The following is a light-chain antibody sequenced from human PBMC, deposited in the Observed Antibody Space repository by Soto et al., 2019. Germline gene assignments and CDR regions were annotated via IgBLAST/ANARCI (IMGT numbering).Light chain of an antibody. J-gene: IGKJ1*01. CDR3: QQYNEWPET. V-gene: IGKV3-15*01. CDR2: GAS. Sequence: RVMTPSRATLCVSPGERAALGCRASHSVRSSLAWYQQKPGQAPRLLIHGASTRATGIPGRFSGSGSGTEFTLIISSLQSEDFAVYSCQQYNEWPETFGHGTQVDIK. CDR1: HSVRSS.